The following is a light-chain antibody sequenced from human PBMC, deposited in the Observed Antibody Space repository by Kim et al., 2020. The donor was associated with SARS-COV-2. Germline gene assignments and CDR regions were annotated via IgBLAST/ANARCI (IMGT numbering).Light chain of an antibody. V-gene: IGLV3-19*01. CDR1: SLRSYY. CDR2: GKN. CDR3: NSRDSNDNVV. Sequence: ALGQTVRITCQGDSLRSYYATWYQQKPGQVPILVIYGKNNRPSGIPDRFSGSSSGNTASLTITGTQAGDEADYYCNSRDSNDNVVFGGGTKLIVL. J-gene: IGLJ2*01.